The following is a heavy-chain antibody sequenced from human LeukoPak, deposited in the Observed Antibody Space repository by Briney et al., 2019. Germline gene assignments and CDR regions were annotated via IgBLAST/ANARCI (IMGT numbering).Heavy chain of an antibody. D-gene: IGHD3-9*01. CDR2: VNGGGSRT. CDR1: GFTFRSYA. CDR3: AKNEYFGWEDLEYYFDY. J-gene: IGHJ4*02. V-gene: IGHV3-23*01. Sequence: GGPLRLSCAASGFTFRSYAMSWVRQAPGKGLEWVSAVNGGGSRTYYTDSVKGRFTISRDNSKNTLYLQMNSLRAEDTAVYYCAKNEYFGWEDLEYYFDYWGQGTLVTVSS.